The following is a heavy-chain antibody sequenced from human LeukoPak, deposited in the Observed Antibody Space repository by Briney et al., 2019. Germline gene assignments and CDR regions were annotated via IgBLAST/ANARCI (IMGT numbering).Heavy chain of an antibody. CDR1: GFTFSSYA. CDR2: ISYDGSNK. CDR3: ARDLGGWPSPFDY. Sequence: GGSLRLSCAASGFTFSSYAMYWVRQAPGKGLEWVAVISYDGSNKYYADSVKGRFTISRDNSKNTLYLQMNNLRGEDTAVYYCARDLGGWPSPFDYWGQGTLVTVSS. J-gene: IGHJ4*02. D-gene: IGHD6-19*01. V-gene: IGHV3-30-3*01.